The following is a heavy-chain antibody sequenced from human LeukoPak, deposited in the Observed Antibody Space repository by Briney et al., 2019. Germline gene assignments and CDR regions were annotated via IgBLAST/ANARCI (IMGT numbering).Heavy chain of an antibody. CDR2: ISGSGDST. Sequence: GGSLRPSCAASGFTFSSYAMSWVRQAPGKGLEWVSAISGSGDSTYYADSVKGRFTISRDNSKNTLYLQMNSLRAEDTAVYYCAKSTVAGPDYWGQGTLVTVSS. V-gene: IGHV3-23*01. D-gene: IGHD6-19*01. CDR3: AKSTVAGPDY. CDR1: GFTFSSYA. J-gene: IGHJ4*02.